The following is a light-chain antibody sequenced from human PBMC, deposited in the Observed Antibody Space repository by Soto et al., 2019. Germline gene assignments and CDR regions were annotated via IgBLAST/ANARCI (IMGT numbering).Light chain of an antibody. CDR1: QSISSNY. CDR2: GAS. V-gene: IGKV3-20*01. Sequence: EIVLTQSPGTLSVSPGERATLSCRASQSISSNYLAWYPQKPGQAPRILIYGASRRATGIPDRFSGSGSGTDFTLTISRLEPEDSAIYYCQQYVSWTFGQGTKVEIK. J-gene: IGKJ1*01. CDR3: QQYVSWT.